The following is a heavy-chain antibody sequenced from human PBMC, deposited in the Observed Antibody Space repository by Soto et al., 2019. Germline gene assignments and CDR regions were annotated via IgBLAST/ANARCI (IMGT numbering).Heavy chain of an antibody. Sequence: GGSLRLSCAASGFTFSTYAMHWVRQAPGKGLEWVAVISGSGGSTYYADSVKGRFTISRDNSKNTLYLQMNSLRAEDTAVYYCAKDFELLWFGSPYWGQGTLVTVSS. V-gene: IGHV3-23*01. D-gene: IGHD3-10*01. CDR2: ISGSGGST. CDR3: AKDFELLWFGSPY. J-gene: IGHJ4*02. CDR1: GFTFSTYA.